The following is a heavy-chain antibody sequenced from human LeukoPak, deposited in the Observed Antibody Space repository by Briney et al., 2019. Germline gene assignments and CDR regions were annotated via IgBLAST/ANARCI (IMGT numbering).Heavy chain of an antibody. V-gene: IGHV1-69*05. CDR1: GGTFSSYA. Sequence: ASVKVSCKASGGTFSSYAISWVRQAPGQRLGWMGGIIPIFGTANYAQKFQGRVTITTDESTSTAYMELSSLRSEDTAVYYCARVYMAVAGRVRATTFYMDVWGKGTTVTVSS. D-gene: IGHD6-19*01. CDR3: ARVYMAVAGRVRATTFYMDV. CDR2: IIPIFGTA. J-gene: IGHJ6*03.